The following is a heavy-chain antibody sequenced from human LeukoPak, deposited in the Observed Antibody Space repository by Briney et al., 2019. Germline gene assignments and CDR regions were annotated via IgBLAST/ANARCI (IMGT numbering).Heavy chain of an antibody. CDR3: ARAYCRSISCYYYFDY. V-gene: IGHV3-21*01. Sequence: GGSLSLSCAASGFTFSTYGMNWLRQAPGKGLEWVSSISSSSSHIYYADSVKVRFTITKNNAKYSLYQQMNSLRTEDTAVYYCARAYCRSISCYYYFDYWGQGTLITVSS. J-gene: IGHJ4*02. CDR2: ISSSSSHI. CDR1: GFTFSTYG. D-gene: IGHD2-2*01.